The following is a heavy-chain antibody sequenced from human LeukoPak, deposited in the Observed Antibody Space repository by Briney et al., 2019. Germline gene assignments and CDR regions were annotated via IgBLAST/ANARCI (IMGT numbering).Heavy chain of an antibody. CDR3: ARDGVYYYDSSGYPTDAFDI. CDR1: GFTFSDYY. V-gene: IGHV3-11*04. J-gene: IGHJ3*02. D-gene: IGHD3-22*01. CDR2: ISSSGSTI. Sequence: GGSLRLSCAASGFTFSDYYMSWIRQAPGKGLAWVSYISSSGSTIYYADSVKGRFTISRDNAKNSLYLQMNSLRAEDTAVYYCARDGVYYYDSSGYPTDAFDIWGQGTMVTVSS.